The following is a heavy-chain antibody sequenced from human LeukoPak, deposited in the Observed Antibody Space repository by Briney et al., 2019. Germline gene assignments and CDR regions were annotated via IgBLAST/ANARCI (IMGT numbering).Heavy chain of an antibody. CDR3: AREGASWDILTGYSLNFDY. V-gene: IGHV3-48*03. J-gene: IGHJ4*02. CDR1: GFTFSSYE. Sequence: PGGSLRLSCAASGFTFSSYEMNWVRQAPGKGLEWVSYISSSGSTIYYADSVKGRFTISRDNAKNSLYLQMNSLRAEDTAVYYCAREGASWDILTGYSLNFDYWGQGTLVTVSS. CDR2: ISSSGSTI. D-gene: IGHD3-9*01.